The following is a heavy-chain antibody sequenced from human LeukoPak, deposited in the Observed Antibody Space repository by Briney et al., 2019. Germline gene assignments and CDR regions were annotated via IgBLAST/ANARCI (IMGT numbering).Heavy chain of an antibody. V-gene: IGHV7-4-1*02. CDR1: GYSFTNYA. CDR2: IHPSTGNP. Sequence: ASVKVSCKASGYSFTNYALNWVRQAPGQGLEFMGWIHPSTGNPSYAQGFSGRFVLSLDTSVTTTYLQISDLKAEDTAVYFCARALASLGGLSLPDYWGQGTLVTVSS. D-gene: IGHD3-16*02. J-gene: IGHJ4*02. CDR3: ARALASLGGLSLPDY.